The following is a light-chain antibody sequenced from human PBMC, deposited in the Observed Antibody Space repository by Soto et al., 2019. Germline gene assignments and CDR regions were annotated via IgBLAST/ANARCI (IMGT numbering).Light chain of an antibody. Sequence: QSVLTQPPSVCGAPGERVTISCTGSGSNIGAGYDVHWYQQFPGTAPKLLIYGNNNRPSGVPDRFSGSKSGTSASLAITGLQAEDEADYYCQSYDSSLSEVFGTGTKVTVL. CDR2: GNN. V-gene: IGLV1-40*01. CDR3: QSYDSSLSEV. J-gene: IGLJ1*01. CDR1: GSNIGAGYD.